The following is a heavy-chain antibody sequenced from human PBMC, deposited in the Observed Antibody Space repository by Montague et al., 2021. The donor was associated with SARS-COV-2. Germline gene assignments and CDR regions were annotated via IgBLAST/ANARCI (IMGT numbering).Heavy chain of an antibody. CDR2: IYFTGGT. J-gene: IGHJ5*02. CDR3: VRAMVPPGDWFDP. Sequence: SETLSLTCTVHGGSISSGRYYWAWMRQPPGKGLEWLGSIYFTGGTSSNPSLKSRATISIDPSKNQFYLNLTSVTAADTAVYYCVRAMVPPGDWFDPWGQGIQVTVSS. D-gene: IGHD3-10*01. V-gene: IGHV4-39*07. CDR1: GGSISSGRYY.